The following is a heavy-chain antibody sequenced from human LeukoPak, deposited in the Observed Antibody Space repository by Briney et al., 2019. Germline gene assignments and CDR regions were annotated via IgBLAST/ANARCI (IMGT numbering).Heavy chain of an antibody. CDR1: GGSISSSSYY. V-gene: IGHV4-39*01. CDR3: ARSYVVVVAATRLSVATPFDY. CDR2: IYYSGST. Sequence: PSETLSLTCTVSGGSISSSSYYWGWIRQLPGKGLEWIGSIYYSGSTYYNPSLKSRVTISVDTSKNQFSLKLSSVTAADTAVYYCARSYVVVVAATRLSVATPFDYWGQGTLVTVSS. D-gene: IGHD2-15*01. J-gene: IGHJ4*02.